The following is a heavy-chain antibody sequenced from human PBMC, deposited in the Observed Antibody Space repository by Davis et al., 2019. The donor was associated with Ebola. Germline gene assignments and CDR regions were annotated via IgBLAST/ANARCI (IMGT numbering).Heavy chain of an antibody. CDR3: ARGPSVIHFDY. D-gene: IGHD3-16*02. J-gene: IGHJ4*02. CDR2: IYYSGST. V-gene: IGHV4-39*01. CDR1: GGSISSSSYY. Sequence: MPSETLSLTCTVSGGSISSSSYYWGWIRQPPGKGLEWIGSIYYSGSTYYNPSLKSRVTISVDTSKNQFSLKLSSVTAADTAVYYCARGPSVIHFDYWGQGTLVTVSS.